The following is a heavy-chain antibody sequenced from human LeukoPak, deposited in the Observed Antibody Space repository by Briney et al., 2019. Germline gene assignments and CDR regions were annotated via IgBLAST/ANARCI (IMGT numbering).Heavy chain of an antibody. J-gene: IGHJ5*02. CDR1: GGSISSYY. CDR3: ARSKGDTAMVSNWFDP. CDR2: IYTSGST. V-gene: IGHV4-4*09. D-gene: IGHD5-18*01. Sequence: PSETLSLTCTVSGGSISSYYWSWIRQPPGKGLEWIGYIYTSGSTNYNPSLKSRVTISVDTSKNQFSLKLSSVTAADTAVYYCARSKGDTAMVSNWFDPWGQGTLVNVSS.